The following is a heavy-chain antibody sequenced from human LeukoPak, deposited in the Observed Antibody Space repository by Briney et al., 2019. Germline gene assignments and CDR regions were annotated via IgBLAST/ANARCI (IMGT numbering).Heavy chain of an antibody. Sequence: GGSLRLSCAASGFTFSSYAMSWVRQAPGKGLEWVSTIIDSGNSIYYADSAEGRFTISRDNSKNTLYLQMNSLRAGDTAVHYCAKDPIFSGSYGVFDYWGLGTLVTVSS. V-gene: IGHV3-23*01. CDR3: AKDPIFSGSYGVFDY. CDR1: GFTFSSYA. J-gene: IGHJ4*02. D-gene: IGHD1-26*01. CDR2: IIDSGNSI.